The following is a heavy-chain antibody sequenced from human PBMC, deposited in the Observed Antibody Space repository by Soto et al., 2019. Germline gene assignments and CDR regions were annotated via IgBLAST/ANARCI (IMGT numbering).Heavy chain of an antibody. Sequence: QVQLQQSGPGLVKPSETLSLTCTVSSGPSRSHNWGWIRQPPGGGLEWIGYIYHTGDTSYNPSLSSRVTISADTSTNHTSLTLRSVTAAYTAVYYCVRQGIGDLHGLVDVLGQGTRVSVSS. D-gene: IGHD3-10*01. V-gene: IGHV4-59*08. CDR3: VRQGIGDLHGLVDV. CDR2: IYHTGDT. CDR1: SGPSRSHN. J-gene: IGHJ6*02.